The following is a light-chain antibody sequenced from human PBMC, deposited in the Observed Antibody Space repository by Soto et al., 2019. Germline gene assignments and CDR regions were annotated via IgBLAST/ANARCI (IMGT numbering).Light chain of an antibody. CDR1: QNINRW. Sequence: DLPMTQSPSTLSASVGDRVTITCRASQNINRWLAWYQQKPGKAPKLLIKKASTLQTGVPSRFSGSGSGTDFTLTISSLQPGDFVTYFCQQYSTSPYTFGQGTKLDIK. CDR2: KAS. CDR3: QQYSTSPYT. V-gene: IGKV1-5*03. J-gene: IGKJ2*01.